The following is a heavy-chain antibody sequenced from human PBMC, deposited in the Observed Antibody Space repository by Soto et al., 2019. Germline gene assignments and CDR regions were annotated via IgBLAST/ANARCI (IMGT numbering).Heavy chain of an antibody. CDR3: ARYTGGSGYVYAGARSDAFDI. V-gene: IGHV3-33*01. Sequence: PGGSLRLSCAASGFTFSNYGMHWVRQAPGKGLEWVAVIWYDGSNKYYADSVKGRFTISRDNSKNTLYLQMNFLRAEDTAVYYFARYTGGSGYVYAGARSDAFDILGQGTTVTVSS. CDR1: GFTFSNYG. CDR2: IWYDGSNK. D-gene: IGHD3-3*01. J-gene: IGHJ3*02.